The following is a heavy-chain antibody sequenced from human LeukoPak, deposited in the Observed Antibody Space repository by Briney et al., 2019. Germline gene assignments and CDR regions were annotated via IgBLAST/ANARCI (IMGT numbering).Heavy chain of an antibody. CDR3: ARENGSGSYYNWFDP. CDR1: GGSISSGGYY. D-gene: IGHD3-10*01. V-gene: IGHV4-30-2*01. Sequence: SETLSLTCTVSGGSISSGGYYWSWIRQPPGKGLEWIGYIYHSGSTYYNPSLKSRVTISVDTSKNQFSLKLTSVTAADTAVYYCARENGSGSYYNWFDPWGQGTLVTVSS. J-gene: IGHJ5*02. CDR2: IYHSGST.